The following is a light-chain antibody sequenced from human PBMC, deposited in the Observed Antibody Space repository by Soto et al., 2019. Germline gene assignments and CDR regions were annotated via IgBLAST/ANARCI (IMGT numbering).Light chain of an antibody. Sequence: EIQMTQSPSTLSASVADRVTITCRASQSISGSLAWYQQKPGKAPKLLLYEASNLKSGVPSRVSGSGSGTEYTLTISRLQPDDSASYYCQQYNGYWTFGQGTRVEIK. CDR2: EAS. V-gene: IGKV1-5*03. J-gene: IGKJ1*01. CDR1: QSISGS. CDR3: QQYNGYWT.